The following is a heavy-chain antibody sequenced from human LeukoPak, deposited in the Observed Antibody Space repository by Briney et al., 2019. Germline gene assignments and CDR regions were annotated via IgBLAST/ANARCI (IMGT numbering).Heavy chain of an antibody. CDR3: ARLPVASPYYYYYYYMDV. Sequence: SETLSLTCAVYGGSFSGYYWSWIRQPPGKGLEWIGEINHSGSTNYNPSLKSRVTISVDTSKNQFSLTLSSVTAADTAVYYCARLPVASPYYYYYYYMDVWGKGTTVTISS. CDR1: GGSFSGYY. J-gene: IGHJ6*03. CDR2: INHSGST. V-gene: IGHV4-34*01. D-gene: IGHD4-23*01.